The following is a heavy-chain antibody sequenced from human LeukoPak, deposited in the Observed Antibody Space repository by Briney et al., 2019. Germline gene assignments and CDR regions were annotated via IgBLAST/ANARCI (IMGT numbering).Heavy chain of an antibody. V-gene: IGHV3-23*01. CDR2: ISGSGGST. J-gene: IGHJ4*02. CDR1: GFAFSSYG. D-gene: IGHD3-10*01. Sequence: PGGSLRLSCAASGFAFSSYGMSWVRQAPGKGLEWISSISGSGGSTCYADSVKGRFTISRDNSKNTLYLQMNSLRAEDTAVYYCAKDYKGVWLAYGSGSLESDYWGQGTLVAVSS. CDR3: AKDYKGVWLAYGSGSLESDY.